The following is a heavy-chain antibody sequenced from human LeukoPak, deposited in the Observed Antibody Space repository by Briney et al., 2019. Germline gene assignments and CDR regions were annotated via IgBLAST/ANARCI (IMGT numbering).Heavy chain of an antibody. V-gene: IGHV4-34*01. J-gene: IGHJ6*03. Sequence: PSETLSLTCAVFGGSLSGYYWSWIRQPPGKGLEWIAEINRSGSPNYNPSPKSRVTISVDTSKNQFSLKLSSVTAADTAVYYCARAQYYYYYYMDVWGKGTTVTVSS. CDR1: GGSLSGYY. CDR2: INRSGSP. CDR3: ARAQYYYYYYMDV.